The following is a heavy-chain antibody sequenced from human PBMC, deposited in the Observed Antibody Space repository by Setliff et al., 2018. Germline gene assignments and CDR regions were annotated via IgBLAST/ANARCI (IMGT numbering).Heavy chain of an antibody. CDR3: ARDTHQWDLLYFDS. CDR2: VDCNSGSV. Sequence: GASVKVSCKASGYTFSDYLIHWVRQAPGLRPEWIGRVDCNSGSVHYAQNFQSRVSVTRDPSTTTAFMELSSLGSDDTAMYYCARDTHQWDLLYFDSWGQGTLVTVSS. J-gene: IGHJ4*02. V-gene: IGHV1-46*01. CDR1: GYTFSDYL. D-gene: IGHD1-26*01.